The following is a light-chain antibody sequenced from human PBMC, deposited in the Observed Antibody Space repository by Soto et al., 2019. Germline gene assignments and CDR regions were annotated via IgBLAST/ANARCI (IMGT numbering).Light chain of an antibody. CDR2: GAS. J-gene: IGKJ4*01. Sequence: EIVMTQSPATLSVSPGERATLSCRASQSVSSNLAWYQQKPGQAPRLLIYGASTRATGIPARFSGSGFGTEFTLTISSLQSEDFAVYYCQQYNNWPLTFGGRTKLEIK. CDR1: QSVSSN. CDR3: QQYNNWPLT. V-gene: IGKV3-15*01.